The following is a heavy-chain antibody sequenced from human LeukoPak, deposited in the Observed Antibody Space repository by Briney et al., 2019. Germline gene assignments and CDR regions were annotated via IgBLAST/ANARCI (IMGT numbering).Heavy chain of an antibody. Sequence: GGSLRLSCAASGFTFSSYAMSWVRQAPGKGLEWVSAISGSGGSTYYADSVKGRFTISRDNSKNTLSLQMNSLRAEDTAVYYCAKDQEIVVVIKGNWFDPWGQGTLVTVSS. D-gene: IGHD3-22*01. CDR3: AKDQEIVVVIKGNWFDP. CDR2: ISGSGGST. V-gene: IGHV3-23*01. J-gene: IGHJ5*02. CDR1: GFTFSSYA.